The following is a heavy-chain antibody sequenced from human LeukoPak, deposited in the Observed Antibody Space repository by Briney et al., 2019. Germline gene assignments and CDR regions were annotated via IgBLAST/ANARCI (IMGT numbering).Heavy chain of an antibody. CDR2: IYYSGST. Sequence: PSQTLSLTCTVSGGSISSGDYYWSWIRQPPGKGLEWIGYIYYSGSTYYNPSLKSRVTISVDTSKNQFSLKLSSVTAADTAVYYCARELQEQLYINWFDPWGQGTLSPSPQ. J-gene: IGHJ5*02. V-gene: IGHV4-30-4*01. D-gene: IGHD6-6*01. CDR3: ARELQEQLYINWFDP. CDR1: GGSISSGDYY.